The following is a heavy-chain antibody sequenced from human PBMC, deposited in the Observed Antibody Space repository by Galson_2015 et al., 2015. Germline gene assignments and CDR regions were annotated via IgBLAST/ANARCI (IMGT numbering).Heavy chain of an antibody. V-gene: IGHV3-15*01. J-gene: IGHJ6*02. Sequence: SLRLSCAASGFSFNNAWMSWVRQAPGKGLEWVGRIKSNTDGGTIGYAAPLKGRFTISRDDSKNTLYLRMNSLRTEDTAMYYCTTVAYCSSTTCPPLYSYYGMGIWGQGSTVAVPS. CDR3: TTVAYCSSTTCPPLYSYYGMGI. CDR2: IKSNTDGGTI. D-gene: IGHD2-2*01. CDR1: GFSFNNAW.